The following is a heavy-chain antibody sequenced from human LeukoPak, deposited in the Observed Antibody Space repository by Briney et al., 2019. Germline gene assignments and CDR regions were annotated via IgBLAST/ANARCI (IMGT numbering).Heavy chain of an antibody. CDR1: GYTFTSYY. D-gene: IGHD3-22*01. J-gene: IGHJ4*02. V-gene: IGHV1-46*01. Sequence: ASVKVSCKASGYTFTSYYIHWVRQAPGQGLELMGIINPSGGSTNYAQKFQGRVAMTRDTSTSTVYMELSSLRSEDTAVYYCARGLDYYDTTKGFDYWGQGTLVTVPS. CDR3: ARGLDYYDTTKGFDY. CDR2: INPSGGST.